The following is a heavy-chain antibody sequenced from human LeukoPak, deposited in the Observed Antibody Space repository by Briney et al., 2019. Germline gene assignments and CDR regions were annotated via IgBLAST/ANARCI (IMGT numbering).Heavy chain of an antibody. J-gene: IGHJ6*02. Sequence: ASVKVSCKASGYTFTSYGISWVRQAPGQGLEWMGWISVYNGNTNYAQKLQGRVTMTTDTSTSTAYMELRSLRSDDTAVYYCARDRYSSSWYPSDYYYGMDVWGQGTTVTVSS. V-gene: IGHV1-18*01. CDR2: ISVYNGNT. CDR1: GYTFTSYG. D-gene: IGHD6-13*01. CDR3: ARDRYSSSWYPSDYYYGMDV.